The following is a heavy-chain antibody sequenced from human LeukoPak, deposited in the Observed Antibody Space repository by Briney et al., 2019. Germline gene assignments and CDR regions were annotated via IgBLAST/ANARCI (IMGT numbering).Heavy chain of an antibody. D-gene: IGHD6-13*01. V-gene: IGHV1-18*01. Sequence: ASVKVSCKTSGYTFTSYGITWVRQAPGQGLECMGWITAYNGNTLHAQKFQGRVTMTTDTSTSTAYMELRSLKSDDTADYYCARDGIAAAGYYYYMDVWGKGTTVTVSS. CDR2: ITAYNGNT. J-gene: IGHJ6*03. CDR3: ARDGIAAAGYYYYMDV. CDR1: GYTFTSYG.